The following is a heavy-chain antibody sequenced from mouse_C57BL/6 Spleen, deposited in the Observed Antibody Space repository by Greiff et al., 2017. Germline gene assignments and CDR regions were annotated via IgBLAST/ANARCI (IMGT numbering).Heavy chain of an antibody. CDR2: IDPETGGT. CDR1: GYTFTDYE. CDR3: TRRGLLKRYFDV. D-gene: IGHD2-3*01. V-gene: IGHV1-15*01. Sequence: QVQLKQSGAELVRPGASVTLSCKASGYTFTDYEMHWVKQTPVHGLEWIGAIDPETGGTAYNQKFKGKAILTADKSSSTAYMELRSLTSEDSAVYYCTRRGLLKRYFDVWGTGTTVTVSS. J-gene: IGHJ1*03.